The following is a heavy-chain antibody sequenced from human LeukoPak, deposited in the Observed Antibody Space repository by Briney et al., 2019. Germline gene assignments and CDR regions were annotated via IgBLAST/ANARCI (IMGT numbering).Heavy chain of an antibody. Sequence: SQTLSLTRAISGDSVSSNTAAWHWIRQSPSRGLEWPGRTYSRSKWYNDYAVSVKSRITINPDTSKNQFSLQLNSVTPEDTAVYYCARDRDPYDFWSGPDYWGQGTLVTVSS. D-gene: IGHD3-3*01. V-gene: IGHV6-1*01. CDR1: GDSVSSNTAA. J-gene: IGHJ4*02. CDR3: ARDRDPYDFWSGPDY. CDR2: TYSRSKWYN.